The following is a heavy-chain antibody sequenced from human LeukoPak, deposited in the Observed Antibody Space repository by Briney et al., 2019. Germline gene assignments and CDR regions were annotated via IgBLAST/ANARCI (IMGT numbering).Heavy chain of an antibody. J-gene: IGHJ4*02. V-gene: IGHV1-69*05. CDR1: GGTFSSYA. Sequence: SVKVSCKASGGTFSSYAISWVRQAPGQGLEWMGGIIPIFGTANYAQKFQGRVTITTDESTSTAYMELSSLRSEDTAVYYCARESTFGGVLFDYWGQGTLVTVSS. CDR2: IIPIFGTA. D-gene: IGHD3-16*01. CDR3: ARESTFGGVLFDY.